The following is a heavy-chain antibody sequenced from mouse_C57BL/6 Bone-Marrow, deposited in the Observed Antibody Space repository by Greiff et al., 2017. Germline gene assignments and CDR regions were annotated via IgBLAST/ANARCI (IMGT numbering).Heavy chain of an antibody. J-gene: IGHJ2*01. CDR2: ICPGSGTT. Sequence: VQLVESGAELARPGASVKLSCKASGYTFTSYGISWVKQRTGQGLEWIGEICPGSGTTYYNEKVQGQATLTADKSSSTAYRELRSLTSEDSAVYICTREQYYESGFDDWGQGTTRTVSS. D-gene: IGHD1-1*01. V-gene: IGHV1-81*01. CDR1: GYTFTSYG. CDR3: TREQYYESGFDD.